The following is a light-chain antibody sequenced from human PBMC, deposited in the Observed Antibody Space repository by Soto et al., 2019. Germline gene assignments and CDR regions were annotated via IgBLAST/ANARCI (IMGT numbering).Light chain of an antibody. CDR3: QQYGSSGT. V-gene: IGKV3-20*01. CDR1: QSVSSSY. J-gene: IGKJ1*01. Sequence: EIGLRQSPGTLSLSAGERATPSFRASQSVSSSYLAWYQQKPGQAPRLLIYGASNRATGIPDRFSGSGSGTDFTLTISRLEPEDFAVYYCQQYGSSGTFGQGTKVDIK. CDR2: GAS.